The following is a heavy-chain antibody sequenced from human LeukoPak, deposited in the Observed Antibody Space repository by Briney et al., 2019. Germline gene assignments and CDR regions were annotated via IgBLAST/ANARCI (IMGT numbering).Heavy chain of an antibody. J-gene: IGHJ4*02. Sequence: KPGASVKVSCKVSGYTLTELSMHWVRQAPGKGLEWMGGFDPEDGETIYAQKFQGRVTMIEDTSTDTAYMELSSLRSEDTAVYYCATSISQWVSSSGPIDYWGQGTLVTVSS. V-gene: IGHV1-24*01. CDR2: FDPEDGET. CDR1: GYTLTELS. D-gene: IGHD6-6*01. CDR3: ATSISQWVSSSGPIDY.